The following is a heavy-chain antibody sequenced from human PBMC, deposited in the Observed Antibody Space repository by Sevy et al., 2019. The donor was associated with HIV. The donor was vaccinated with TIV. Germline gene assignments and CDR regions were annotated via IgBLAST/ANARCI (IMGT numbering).Heavy chain of an antibody. CDR2: IYHSASI. CDR3: ARERGYTYLFMDI. D-gene: IGHD5-18*01. V-gene: IGHV4-30-4*01. CDR1: GGAITSGDYY. J-gene: IGHJ4*02. Sequence: SETLSLTCTVSGGAITSGDYYWNWIRQPPGKGLEWIGYIYHSASIFYNPSLQSRAIILQDTSKNQFSLKLSSVTAADTAVYFCARERGYTYLFMDIWGQGTPVTVSS.